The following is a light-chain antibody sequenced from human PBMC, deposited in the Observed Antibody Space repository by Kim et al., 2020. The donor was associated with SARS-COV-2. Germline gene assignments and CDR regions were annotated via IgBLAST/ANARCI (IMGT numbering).Light chain of an antibody. V-gene: IGLV3-21*04. CDR1: NIGSTG. J-gene: IGLJ1*01. CDR3: QVWHSSSDHYV. CDR2: YDS. Sequence: APGKTARITCGRNNIGSTGVHWYQQKPGQAPVLVIYYDSDRPSGIPERFSGSNSGNTATLTISRVEAGDEADYYCQVWHSSSDHYVFGTGTKVTVL.